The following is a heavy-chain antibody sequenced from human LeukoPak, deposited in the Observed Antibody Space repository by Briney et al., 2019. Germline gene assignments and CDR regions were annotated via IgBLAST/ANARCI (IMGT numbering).Heavy chain of an antibody. J-gene: IGHJ4*02. CDR1: GFTFSSYG. D-gene: IGHD3-10*01. V-gene: IGHV3-30*18. CDR3: AKPLWFGCPSAIDKGDY. Sequence: PGGSLRLSCAASGFTFSSYGMHWVRQAPGKGLEWVAVISYDGSNKYYADSVKGRFTISRDNSKNTPYLQMNSLRAEDTAVYYCAKPLWFGCPSAIDKGDYWGQGTLVTVSS. CDR2: ISYDGSNK.